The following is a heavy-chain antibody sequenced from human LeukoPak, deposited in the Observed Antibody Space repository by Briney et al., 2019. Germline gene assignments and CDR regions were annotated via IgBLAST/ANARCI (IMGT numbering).Heavy chain of an antibody. V-gene: IGHV3-30*02. CDR1: GFTFSYYG. Sequence: GGSLRLSCAASGFTFSYYGMHWVRQAPDKGLEWVAFIRNDGSSKYYADSVKGRFTISRDNAKNSLYLQMNSLRAEDTAVYYCATGNYGILTGYYATRATNAFDIWGQGTMVTVSS. D-gene: IGHD3-9*01. CDR3: ATGNYGILTGYYATRATNAFDI. J-gene: IGHJ3*02. CDR2: IRNDGSSK.